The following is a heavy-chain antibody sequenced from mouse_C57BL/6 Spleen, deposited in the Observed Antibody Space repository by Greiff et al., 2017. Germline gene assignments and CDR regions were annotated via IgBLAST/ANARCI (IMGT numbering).Heavy chain of an antibody. D-gene: IGHD2-4*01. V-gene: IGHV1-63*01. CDR1: GYTFTNYW. CDR2: IYPGGGYT. CDR3: ARRNYDPYYYAMDY. J-gene: IGHJ4*01. Sequence: QVQLQQSGAELVRPGTSVKMSCKASGYTFTNYWIGWAKQRPGHGLEWIGDIYPGGGYTNYNEKFKGKATLTADKSSSTAYMQFSSLTSEDSAIYYCARRNYDPYYYAMDYWGQGTSVTVSS.